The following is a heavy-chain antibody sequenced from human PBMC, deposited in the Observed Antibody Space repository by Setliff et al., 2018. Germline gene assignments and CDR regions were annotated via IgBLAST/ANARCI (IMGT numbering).Heavy chain of an antibody. D-gene: IGHD2-15*01. CDR3: AKDLYMVVMAGYFQY. J-gene: IGHJ1*01. CDR2: LRFDGSNK. Sequence: PGGSLRLSCAASGFPFNRYAMHWVRQAPGKGLEWVASLRFDGSNKKYADSVKGRFAISRDNSKNTLYLQMNSLRPEDTAVYFCAKDLYMVVMAGYFQYWGQGTLVTVSS. CDR1: GFPFNRYA. V-gene: IGHV3-30*02.